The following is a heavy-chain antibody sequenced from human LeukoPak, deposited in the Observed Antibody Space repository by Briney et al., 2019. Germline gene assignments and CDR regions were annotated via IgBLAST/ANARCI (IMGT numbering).Heavy chain of an antibody. Sequence: SETLLLTCSVSGGAISSYYWSWIRQPPGKGLEWIGYIYNSGSTNYNPSLKSRVTISVDTSKNQFSLKLSSVTAADTAVYYCARENGVLLWFGESPRIRVSYGMDVWGQGTTVTVSS. V-gene: IGHV4-59*01. D-gene: IGHD3-10*01. CDR2: IYNSGST. J-gene: IGHJ6*02. CDR3: ARENGVLLWFGESPRIRVSYGMDV. CDR1: GGAISSYY.